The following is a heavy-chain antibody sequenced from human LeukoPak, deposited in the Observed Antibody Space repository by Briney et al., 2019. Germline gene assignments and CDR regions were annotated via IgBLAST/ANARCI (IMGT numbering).Heavy chain of an antibody. V-gene: IGHV4-59*01. D-gene: IGHD6-13*01. J-gene: IGHJ4*02. CDR2: IFYSGST. CDR1: GASISSYY. Sequence: PSETLSLTCTVSGASISSYYWSWIRQPPGKGLEWIGYIFYSGSTLYNPTLQSRVTISVDTSKNQFSLKLTSVTAADRAVYYCASGPYPAAGTDHQFDYWGQGTLVTVSS. CDR3: ASGPYPAAGTDHQFDY.